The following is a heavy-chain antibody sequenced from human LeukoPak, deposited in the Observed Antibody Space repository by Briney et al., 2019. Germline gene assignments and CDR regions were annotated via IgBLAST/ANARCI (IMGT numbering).Heavy chain of an antibody. V-gene: IGHV3-7*01. CDR2: IKQDGSEK. D-gene: IGHD3-10*01. J-gene: IGHJ6*02. CDR1: GFTFSSYW. CDR3: ARSYYGLGSYYYYYYGMDV. Sequence: GGSLRLSCAASGFTFSSYWMSWVRQAPGKGLEWVANIKQDGSEKYYVDSVKGRFTISRDNAKNSLYLQMNSLRAEDTAVYYCARSYYGLGSYYYYYYGMDVWGQGTTVTVSS.